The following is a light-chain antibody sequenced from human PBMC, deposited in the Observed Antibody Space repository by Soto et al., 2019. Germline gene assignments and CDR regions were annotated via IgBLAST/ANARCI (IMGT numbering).Light chain of an antibody. V-gene: IGLV1-40*01. Sequence: QSVLTQPPSVSGAPGQRVTISCTGSSSNIGAGYDVHWYQQLPGTAPKLLIYGNSNRPSGVPDRFSGSKSGTSASLAITGLRAEDEADYYCQSYDSSRSGWVFGGGTQLTGL. CDR3: QSYDSSRSGWV. J-gene: IGLJ3*02. CDR1: SSNIGAGYD. CDR2: GNS.